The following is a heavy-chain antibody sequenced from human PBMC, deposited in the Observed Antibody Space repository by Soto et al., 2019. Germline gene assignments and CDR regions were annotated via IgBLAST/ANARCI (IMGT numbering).Heavy chain of an antibody. D-gene: IGHD6-19*01. Sequence: SETLSLTCTVSGGSISSSSYYWGWIRQPPGKGLEWIGSIYYSGSTYYNPSLKSRVTISVDTSKNQFSLKLSSVTAADTAVYYCARTGIAVAGGSGYYYGMDVWGQGTTVTV. V-gene: IGHV4-39*01. CDR3: ARTGIAVAGGSGYYYGMDV. CDR2: IYYSGST. J-gene: IGHJ6*02. CDR1: GGSISSSSYY.